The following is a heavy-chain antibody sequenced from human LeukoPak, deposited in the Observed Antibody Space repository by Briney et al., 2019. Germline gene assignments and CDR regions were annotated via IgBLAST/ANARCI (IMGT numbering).Heavy chain of an antibody. CDR1: GGSISSYY. CDR3: ARLIYNTYTNNWRFDY. V-gene: IGHV4-4*08. Sequence: SETLSLTCAVSGGSISSYYWSWIRQPPGKGLECIGHISSSGSTNYNPSLESRVTISKDMSKNQFSLKLSFVTAADTALYYCARLIYNTYTNNWRFDYWGQGTLVTVSS. J-gene: IGHJ4*02. D-gene: IGHD1-1*01. CDR2: ISSSGST.